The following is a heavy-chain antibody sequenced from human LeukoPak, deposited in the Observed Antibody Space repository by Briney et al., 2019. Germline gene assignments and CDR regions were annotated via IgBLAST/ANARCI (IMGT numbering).Heavy chain of an antibody. J-gene: IGHJ6*02. Sequence: GGSLRLSCVVTGFTLTTYTIYWVRQAPGKGLEWVAGISPDEKKYYVDAVKGRFTISRDNSKSTLYLQMNSLRVEDTAMYYCARDLSYFSFDDWGLGTTVTVSS. CDR2: ISPDEKK. V-gene: IGHV3-33*07. D-gene: IGHD2-21*01. CDR3: ARDLSYFSFDD. CDR1: GFTLTTYT.